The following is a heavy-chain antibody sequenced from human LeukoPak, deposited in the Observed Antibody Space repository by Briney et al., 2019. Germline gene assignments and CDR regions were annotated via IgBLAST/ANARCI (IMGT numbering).Heavy chain of an antibody. CDR1: GFTFSSYS. D-gene: IGHD6-19*01. CDR3: AYTSGWNLLDY. CDR2: ISSSSSYI. Sequence: GGSLRLSCAASGFTFSSYSMNWVRQAPGRGLEWVSSISSSSSYIYYADSVKGRFTVSRDNAKNTVYLQMNSLRAEDTAVYYCAYTSGWNLLDYWGQGTLVTVSS. J-gene: IGHJ4*02. V-gene: IGHV3-21*01.